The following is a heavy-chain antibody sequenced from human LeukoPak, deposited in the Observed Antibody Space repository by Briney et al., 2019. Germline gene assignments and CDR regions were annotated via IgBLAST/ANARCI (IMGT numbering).Heavy chain of an antibody. CDR3: ARPHLGSLDY. J-gene: IGHJ4*02. CDR1: GYSFTTYW. D-gene: IGHD7-27*01. V-gene: IGHV5-51*01. CDR2: IYPGDSNT. Sequence: GESLKISCKNSGYSFTTYWIAWVRQMPGKGLEWMGIIYPGDSNTRYSPSFQGQVTISADKSINTAYLQWSSLKASDTAMYYCARPHLGSLDYWGQGTLVTVSS.